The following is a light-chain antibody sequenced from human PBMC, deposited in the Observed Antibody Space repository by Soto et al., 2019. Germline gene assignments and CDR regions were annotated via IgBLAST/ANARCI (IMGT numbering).Light chain of an antibody. V-gene: IGLV3-21*04. Sequence: SYELTQPPSVSVAPGKTARITCGGNNIGSKSVHWYQQKPGQAPVLVIYYDSDRPSGIPERFSGSNSGNTATLTISRVEAGDEADYYCQVCDSSRHVVFGGGTKLTVL. CDR2: YDS. CDR3: QVCDSSRHVV. J-gene: IGLJ2*01. CDR1: NIGSKS.